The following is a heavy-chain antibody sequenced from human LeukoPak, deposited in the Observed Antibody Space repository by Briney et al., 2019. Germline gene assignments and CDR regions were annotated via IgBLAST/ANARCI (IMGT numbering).Heavy chain of an antibody. V-gene: IGHV3-11*04. D-gene: IGHD2-2*01. J-gene: IGHJ4*02. CDR2: ISSSGSSI. Sequence: GGSLRLSCAASGFTFSDYYMSWIRQAPGKGLEWVSYISSSGSSIYYADSMKGRFTISRDNAKNSLYLQMNSLRAEDTAVYYCARETVPAAAFDYWGQGTLVTVSS. CDR1: GFTFSDYY. CDR3: ARETVPAAAFDY.